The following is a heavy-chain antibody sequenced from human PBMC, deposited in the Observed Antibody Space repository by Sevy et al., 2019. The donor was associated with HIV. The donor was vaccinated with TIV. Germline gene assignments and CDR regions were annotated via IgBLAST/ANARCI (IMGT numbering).Heavy chain of an antibody. CDR2: IYYSGST. J-gene: IGHJ6*03. V-gene: IGHV4-39*01. CDR1: GGSISNGHYY. CDR3: ARARGQQLRLYFYYFYMDV. Sequence: SETLSLTCTVSGGSISNGHYYWGWIRQPPGKGLEWIGSIYYSGSTYYNPSIKSRVTISVDTSKNQFSLQLSSVTAADTAVYYCARARGQQLRLYFYYFYMDVWGTGTTVTVSS. D-gene: IGHD2-15*01.